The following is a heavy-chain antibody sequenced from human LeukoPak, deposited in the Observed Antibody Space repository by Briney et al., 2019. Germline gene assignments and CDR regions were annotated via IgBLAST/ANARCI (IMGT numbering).Heavy chain of an antibody. D-gene: IGHD3-9*01. CDR2: IYYSGST. J-gene: IGHJ6*02. CDR1: GGSISSYY. Sequence: SETLSLTCTVSGGSISSYYWSWIRQPPGKGLEWIGYIYYSGSTNYNPSLKSRVTISVDTSRNQFSLKLSSVTAADTAVYYCARHLAHYDILTGYYPSRGMDVWGQGTTVTVSS. CDR3: ARHLAHYDILTGYYPSRGMDV. V-gene: IGHV4-59*08.